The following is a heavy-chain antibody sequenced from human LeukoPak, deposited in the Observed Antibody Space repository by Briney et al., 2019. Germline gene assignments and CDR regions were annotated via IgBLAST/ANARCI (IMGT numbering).Heavy chain of an antibody. D-gene: IGHD5-24*01. V-gene: IGHV4-59*01. CDR3: ARDPRVRDGYKTHWYFDL. Sequence: SETLSLTCTVSGGSISSYYWSWIRQPPGKGLEWIGYIYYSGSTNYNPSLKSRVTISVDTSKNQFSLKLSSVTAADTAVYYCARDPRVRDGYKTHWYFDLWGRGTLVTVSS. J-gene: IGHJ2*01. CDR1: GGSISSYY. CDR2: IYYSGST.